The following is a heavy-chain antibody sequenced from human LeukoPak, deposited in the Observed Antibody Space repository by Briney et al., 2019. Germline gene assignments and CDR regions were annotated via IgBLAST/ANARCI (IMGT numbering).Heavy chain of an antibody. CDR1: GYSVTSCD. Sequence: ASVTVSCKASGYSVTSCDINWVGQPTGQGLEWMGWMNPNSGNTGYAHKSQGRVTITSNTSISTAYMELSSLRSEDTAVYYCARGFRYDCVWGSYRYFDYGGQGTLVTVSS. J-gene: IGHJ4*02. CDR2: MNPNSGNT. CDR3: ARGFRYDCVWGSYRYFDY. D-gene: IGHD3-16*02. V-gene: IGHV1-8*03.